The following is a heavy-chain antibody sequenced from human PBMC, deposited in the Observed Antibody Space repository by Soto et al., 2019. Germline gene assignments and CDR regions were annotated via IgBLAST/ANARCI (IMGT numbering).Heavy chain of an antibody. J-gene: IGHJ5*02. CDR3: AKEIGYSGKLFGGWFDP. CDR2: ISWNSGNI. CDR1: GFTFDDYV. D-gene: IGHD1-26*01. V-gene: IGHV3-9*01. Sequence: EVQLVESGGGLVQPGRSLRLSCVASGFTFDDYVMHWVRQAPGEGLEWVSGISWNSGNIGYADSVKGRFTISRDNAKNSLYLQMNSLRAEDTALYYCAKEIGYSGKLFGGWFDPWGQGTLVTVSS.